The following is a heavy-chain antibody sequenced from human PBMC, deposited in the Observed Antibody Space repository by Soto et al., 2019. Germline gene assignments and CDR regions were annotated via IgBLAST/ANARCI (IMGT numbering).Heavy chain of an antibody. CDR2: IYYSGST. J-gene: IGHJ6*03. CDR3: ARGIVVVVAATQRDNYYYYMDV. CDR1: GGSISTYD. V-gene: IGHV4-59*12. Sequence: SETLSLTCAVSGGSISTYDWSWIRQPPGKGLEWIGHIYYSGSTNYNPSLKSRVTISVDTSKNQFSLKLSSVTAADTAVYYCARGIVVVVAATQRDNYYYYMDVWGKGTTVTVSS. D-gene: IGHD2-15*01.